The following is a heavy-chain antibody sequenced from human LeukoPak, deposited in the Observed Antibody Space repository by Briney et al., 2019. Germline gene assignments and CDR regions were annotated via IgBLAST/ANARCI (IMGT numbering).Heavy chain of an antibody. J-gene: IGHJ3*02. D-gene: IGHD2-21*01. CDR1: GFTFSSYE. CDR3: AKDRAYPNDVFDI. Sequence: GGSLRLSCAASGFTFSSYEMNWVRQAPGKGLEWVSALSSGGTTWYADSVKGRFTISRDTSTSTLFLQMNSLRADDTAPYYCAKDRAYPNDVFDIWGQGTMVTVS. V-gene: IGHV3-23*01. CDR2: LSSGGTT.